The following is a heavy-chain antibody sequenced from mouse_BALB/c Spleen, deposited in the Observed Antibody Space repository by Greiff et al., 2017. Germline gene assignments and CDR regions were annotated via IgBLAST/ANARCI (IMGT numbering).Heavy chain of an antibody. CDR3: ARDYYGSSSFAY. V-gene: IGHV5-9-4*01. CDR1: GFTFSSYA. J-gene: IGHJ3*01. Sequence: KVVESGGGLVKPGGSLKLSCAASGFTFSSYAMSWVRQSPEKRLEWVAEISSGGSYTYYPDTVTGRFTISRDNAKNTLYLEMSSLRSEDTAMYYCARDYYGSSSFAYWGQGTLVTVSA. CDR2: ISSGGSYT. D-gene: IGHD1-1*01.